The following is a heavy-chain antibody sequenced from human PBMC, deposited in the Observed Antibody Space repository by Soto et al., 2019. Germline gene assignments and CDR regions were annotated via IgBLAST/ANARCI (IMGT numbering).Heavy chain of an antibody. V-gene: IGHV1-18*01. CDR1: GYTFTRSG. CDR3: AREGVAPSYYYGMDV. D-gene: IGHD5-12*01. J-gene: IGHJ6*02. CDR2: ISSYNGDT. Sequence: QVQLVQSGAEVKKPGASVKVSCKASGYTFTRSGISWVRQAPGQGPEWMGWISSYNGDTNYAQTFQGRVTMTTDTPTSTAYMELRSLRSDDTAVYYCAREGVAPSYYYGMDVWGQGTPVTVSS.